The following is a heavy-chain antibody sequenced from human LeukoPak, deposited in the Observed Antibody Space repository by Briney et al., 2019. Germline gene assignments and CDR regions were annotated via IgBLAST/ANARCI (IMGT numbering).Heavy chain of an antibody. Sequence: PSETLSLTCTVSGVSISTFYWSWIRQPPGEGLEWIGYISDSGSTNYNPSLQSRITISVDTSKNQFSLWLSSVTAADTAVYYCARSSSAYGNYVRFDPWGQGTLVTVSS. J-gene: IGHJ5*02. CDR1: GVSISTFY. D-gene: IGHD4-11*01. V-gene: IGHV4-59*08. CDR2: ISDSGST. CDR3: ARSSSAYGNYVRFDP.